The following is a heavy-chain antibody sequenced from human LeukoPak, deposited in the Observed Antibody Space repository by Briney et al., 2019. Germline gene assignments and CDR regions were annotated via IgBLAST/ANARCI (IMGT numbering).Heavy chain of an antibody. Sequence: PGGSLRLSSAASGFTFSSYAMSWVRKAPGKGLEWVSAISGSGGSTYYADSVKGRFTISRDNSKNTLYLQMNSLRAEDTAVYYCAKVASSGWGYFDYWGQGTLVTVSS. CDR1: GFTFSSYA. CDR2: ISGSGGST. D-gene: IGHD6-19*01. V-gene: IGHV3-23*01. J-gene: IGHJ4*02. CDR3: AKVASSGWGYFDY.